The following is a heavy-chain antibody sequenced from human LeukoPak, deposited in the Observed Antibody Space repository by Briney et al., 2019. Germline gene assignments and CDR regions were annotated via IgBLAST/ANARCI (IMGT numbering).Heavy chain of an antibody. V-gene: IGHV4-34*01. J-gene: IGHJ6*02. CDR2: INHSGST. CDR1: GGSFSDYY. D-gene: IGHD3-22*01. Sequence: SENLSLTCAVYGGSFSDYYWSWVRQPSGKGGEWIGEINHSGSTNYNPSLKSRVTISVDTSKSQFSLTLSSVTAADTAVYYCARVHRGYYDSSGYLFYYYFGMDVWGQGTTVSVSS. CDR3: ARVHRGYYDSSGYLFYYYFGMDV.